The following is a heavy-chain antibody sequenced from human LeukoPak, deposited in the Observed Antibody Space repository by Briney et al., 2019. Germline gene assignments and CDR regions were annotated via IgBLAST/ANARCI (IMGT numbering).Heavy chain of an antibody. V-gene: IGHV3-7*01. CDR1: GFTFSSYW. J-gene: IGHJ4*02. CDR2: IKQDGSEK. D-gene: IGHD6-13*01. CDR3: AREGSSWCSDY. Sequence: GGSLRLSCAASGFTFSSYWMTWVRQAPGKGLEWVANIKQDGSEKYYVNSVKGRFTISRDNAKNSLYLQMNSLRAEDTAVYYCAREGSSWCSDYWGQGTLVTVSS.